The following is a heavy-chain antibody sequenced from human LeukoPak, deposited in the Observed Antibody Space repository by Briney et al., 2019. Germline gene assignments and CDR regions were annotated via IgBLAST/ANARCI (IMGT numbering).Heavy chain of an antibody. CDR2: IWYDGSNK. CDR3: AKGPSGTTLATAFDY. Sequence: GGSLRLSCAASGFTVSSNYMSWVRQAPGKGLEWVAVIWYDGSNKYYADSVKGRFTISRDNSKNTLYLQMNSLRVEDTAVYYCAKGPSGTTLATAFDYWGQGTLVTVSS. D-gene: IGHD1-1*01. J-gene: IGHJ4*02. V-gene: IGHV3-33*06. CDR1: GFTVSSNY.